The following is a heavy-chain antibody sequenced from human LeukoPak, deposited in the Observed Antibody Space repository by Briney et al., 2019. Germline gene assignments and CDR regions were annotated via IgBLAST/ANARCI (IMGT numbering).Heavy chain of an antibody. CDR1: GYSFTTNW. Sequence: WGSLKIFCRGSGYSFTTNWNGWVRQMPGKGLEGMGIIYPGDSDTKYSPSFQGQVTISADKSISTAYLQWSSLKDPDTAMYYCAKTITMVRGVIIYPNYFDYWGQGTLVTVSS. J-gene: IGHJ4*02. V-gene: IGHV5-51*01. CDR3: AKTITMVRGVIIYPNYFDY. CDR2: IYPGDSDT. D-gene: IGHD3-10*01.